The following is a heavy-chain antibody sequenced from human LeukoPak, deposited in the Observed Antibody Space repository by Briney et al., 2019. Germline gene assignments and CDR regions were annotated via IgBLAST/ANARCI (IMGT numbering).Heavy chain of an antibody. CDR3: ARGSMVIRSGRVDP. CDR2: IYDSGST. J-gene: IGHJ5*02. V-gene: IGHV4-59*12. CDR1: GGSISSYY. D-gene: IGHD5-18*01. Sequence: SETLSLTCTVSGGSISSYYWSWIRQPPGKGLEWIGYIYDSGSTNYNPSLKSRVTVSVDTSKNQFSLKLSSVTAADTAVYYCARGSMVIRSGRVDPWGQGTLVTVSS.